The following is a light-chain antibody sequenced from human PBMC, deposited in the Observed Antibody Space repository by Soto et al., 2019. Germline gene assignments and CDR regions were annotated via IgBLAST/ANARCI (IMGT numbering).Light chain of an antibody. V-gene: IGKV1-39*01. CDR1: QSINNY. J-gene: IGKJ5*01. CDR2: SAS. Sequence: DIQMPHPPSPLSAPLAPRSPTTCRASQSINNYLTWYLQRPGQAPKLLIRSASTLQRGVPSRFSGSGSRTEFTLTIADLQPDDFGTYYCQQSLTMPITFGHGTRLDI. CDR3: QQSLTMPIT.